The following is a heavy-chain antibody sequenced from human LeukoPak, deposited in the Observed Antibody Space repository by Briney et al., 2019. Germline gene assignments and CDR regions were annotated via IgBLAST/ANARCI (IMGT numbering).Heavy chain of an antibody. CDR2: IYYSGST. CDR1: GGSISSGDYY. V-gene: IGHV4-30-4*08. Sequence: SQTLSLTCTVSGGSISSGDYYWSWIRQPPGKGLEWIGYIYYSGSTYYNPSLKSRVTISVDTSKNQFSLKLSSVTAADTAVCYCARDGTTWGEWLLLDYWGQGTLVTVSS. CDR3: ARDGTTWGEWLLLDY. J-gene: IGHJ4*02. D-gene: IGHD3-22*01.